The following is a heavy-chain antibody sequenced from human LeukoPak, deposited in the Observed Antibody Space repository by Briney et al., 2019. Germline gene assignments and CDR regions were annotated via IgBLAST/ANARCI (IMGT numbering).Heavy chain of an antibody. D-gene: IGHD6-19*01. J-gene: IGHJ4*02. CDR2: IRSKAYGGTT. V-gene: IGHV3-49*04. CDR3: TRGSIAVAGTGFDY. Sequence: GGSLRLSCTASGFTFGDYAMSWVRQAPGKGLEWISFIRSKAYGGTTEYAASVKGRFTISRDDSKSIAYLQMNSLKTEDTAVYYCTRGSIAVAGTGFDYWGQETLVTVSS. CDR1: GFTFGDYA.